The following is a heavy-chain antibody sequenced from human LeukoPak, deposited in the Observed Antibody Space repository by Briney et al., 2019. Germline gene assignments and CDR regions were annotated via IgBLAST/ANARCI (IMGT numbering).Heavy chain of an antibody. Sequence: GGSLRLSCAASGFTFSSYGMHWVRQAPGKGLEWVAVISYDGSNKYYADSVKGRFTISRDNSKNTLYLQMNSLRAEDTAVYYCAKSQGQRLALRGYYYMDVWGKGTTVTVSS. D-gene: IGHD6-19*01. CDR2: ISYDGSNK. CDR3: AKSQGQRLALRGYYYMDV. J-gene: IGHJ6*03. V-gene: IGHV3-30*18. CDR1: GFTFSSYG.